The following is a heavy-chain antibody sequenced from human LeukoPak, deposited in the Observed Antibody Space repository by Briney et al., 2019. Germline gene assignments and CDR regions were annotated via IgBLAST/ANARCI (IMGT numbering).Heavy chain of an antibody. J-gene: IGHJ4*02. CDR3: TTGRFCSGGSCSSSFDF. V-gene: IGHV5-51*01. CDR2: IYPGNSDI. CDR1: GYSFINYW. Sequence: GESLKISCKGSGYSFINYWIGWVRPMPDKGLEWMGIIYPGNSDIRYSPSFQGQVTISVDKSINTAYLQWTSLKASDTAIYYCTTGRFCSGGSCSSSFDFWGQGTLLTVRS. D-gene: IGHD2-15*01.